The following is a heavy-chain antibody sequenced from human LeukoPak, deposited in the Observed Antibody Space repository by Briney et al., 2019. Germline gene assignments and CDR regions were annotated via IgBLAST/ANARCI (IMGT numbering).Heavy chain of an antibody. Sequence: SETLSLTCTVSGGSISSSGYYWGWIRQPPGKGLEWIASIYYSGSTYYNPSLKSRVTISVDTSKNQLSLKLSSLTAADTAVYYCARHEYSGSYYGLSWFDPWGQGTLVTLSS. CDR3: ARHEYSGSYYGLSWFDP. D-gene: IGHD1-26*01. V-gene: IGHV4-39*01. CDR2: IYYSGST. CDR1: GGSISSSGYY. J-gene: IGHJ5*02.